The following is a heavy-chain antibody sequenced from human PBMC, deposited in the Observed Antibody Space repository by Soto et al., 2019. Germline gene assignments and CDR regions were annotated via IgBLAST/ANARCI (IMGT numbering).Heavy chain of an antibody. J-gene: IGHJ4*02. CDR3: ASYGSGSLIFDY. V-gene: IGHV1-46*03. D-gene: IGHD3-10*01. Sequence: QVQLVQSGAEVKKPGASVKVSCKASGYTFTSYYMHWVRQAPGQGLEWMGIINPSGGSTSYAQKFQGRVTVTRDTSPTTVYVELSSRKSEDTAVYSCASYGSGSLIFDYWGQGTLVTVSS. CDR2: INPSGGST. CDR1: GYTFTSYY.